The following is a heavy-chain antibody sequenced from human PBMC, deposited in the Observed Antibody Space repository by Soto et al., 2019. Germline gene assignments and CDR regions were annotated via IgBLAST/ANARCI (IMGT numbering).Heavy chain of an antibody. Sequence: QVQLVQSGAEVKKPGASVKVSCKAPGYTFTSYAMHWVRQAPGQRLEWMGWINAGNGNTKYSQKFQGIVTITRDTSASTGYMALSGPRSEDTAVYYCARSRGPSKYDFGSGYYHPCFDYWGQGTLVTVSS. D-gene: IGHD3-3*01. CDR2: INAGNGNT. CDR1: GYTFTSYA. CDR3: ARSRGPSKYDFGSGYYHPCFDY. J-gene: IGHJ4*02. V-gene: IGHV1-3*01.